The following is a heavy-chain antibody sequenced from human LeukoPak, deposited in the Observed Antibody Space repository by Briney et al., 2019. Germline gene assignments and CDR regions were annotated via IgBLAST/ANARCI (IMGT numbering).Heavy chain of an antibody. CDR1: GGSFSGYY. V-gene: IGHV4-34*01. CDR2: INHSGST. CDR3: ARATKNYGSGSYIRVTNYCYGMDV. D-gene: IGHD3-10*01. Sequence: SETLSLTCAVYGGSFSGYYWSWIRQPPGKGLEWIGEINHSGSTNYNPSLKSRVTISVDTSKNQFSLKLSSVTAADTAVYYCARATKNYGSGSYIRVTNYCYGMDVWGQGTTVTVSS. J-gene: IGHJ6*02.